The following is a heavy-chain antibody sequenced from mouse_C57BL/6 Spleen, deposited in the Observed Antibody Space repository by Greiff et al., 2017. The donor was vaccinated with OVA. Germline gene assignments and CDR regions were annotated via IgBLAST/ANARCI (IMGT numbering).Heavy chain of an antibody. V-gene: IGHV5-9*01. CDR1: GFTFSSYT. D-gene: IGHD4-1*01. CDR3: ARNWGGTPY. Sequence: EVKLVESGGGLVKPGGSLKLPCAASGFTFSSYTMSWVRQTPEKRLEWVATISGGGGNTYYPDSVKGRFTISRDNAKNTLYLKMSSLRSEDTALYYCARNWGGTPYWGQGTLVTVSA. J-gene: IGHJ3*01. CDR2: ISGGGGNT.